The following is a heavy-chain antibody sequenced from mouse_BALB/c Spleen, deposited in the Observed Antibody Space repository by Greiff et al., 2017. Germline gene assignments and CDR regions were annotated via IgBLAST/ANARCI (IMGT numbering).Heavy chain of an antibody. CDR1: GFTFSSFG. D-gene: IGHD1-1*01. V-gene: IGHV5-17*02. CDR3: ARCPLYYYGPGYFDV. Sequence: DVMLVESGGGLVQPGGSRKLSCAASGFTFSSFGMHWVRQAPEKGLEWVAYISSGSSTIYYADTVKGRFTISRDNPKNTLFLQMTSLRSEDTAMYYCARCPLYYYGPGYFDVGGAGTTVTVSS. J-gene: IGHJ1*01. CDR2: ISSGSSTI.